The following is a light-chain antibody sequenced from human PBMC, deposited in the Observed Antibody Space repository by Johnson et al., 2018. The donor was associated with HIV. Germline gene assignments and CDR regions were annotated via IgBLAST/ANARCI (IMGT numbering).Light chain of an antibody. V-gene: IGLV1-51*02. Sequence: QSVLTQPPSVSAAPGQKVTISCSGSRSNIGNNYVSWYQQLPGTAPKLLIYENNKRPSGIPDRFSGSKSGTSATLGITGLQTGDEADYYCRTWDSSLSAYVFGTGTKVTVL. J-gene: IGLJ1*01. CDR3: RTWDSSLSAYV. CDR2: ENN. CDR1: RSNIGNNY.